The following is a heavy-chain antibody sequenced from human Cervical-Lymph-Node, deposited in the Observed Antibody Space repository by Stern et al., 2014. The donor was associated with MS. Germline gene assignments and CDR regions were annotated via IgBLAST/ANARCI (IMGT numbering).Heavy chain of an antibody. CDR1: GYSFTSYW. CDR2: IFPDDSDT. Sequence: EVHLVQSGAAVKKVGGSLKISCKTSGYSFTSYWFAWVRQMPGKGLERMGIIFPDDSDTRYSPSFQGQVSISADKSSSTAYLQWSSLKASDTATYYCARIAVAGSFDYWGQGAPVTVSS. J-gene: IGHJ4*02. D-gene: IGHD6-19*01. CDR3: ARIAVAGSFDY. V-gene: IGHV5-51*01.